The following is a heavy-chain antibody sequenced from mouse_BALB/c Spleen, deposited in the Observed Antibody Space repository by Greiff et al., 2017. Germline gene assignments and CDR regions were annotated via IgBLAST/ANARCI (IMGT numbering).Heavy chain of an antibody. Sequence: QVQLKESGPGLVAPSQSLSITCTVSGFSLTSYGVHWVRQPPGKGLEWLGVIWAGGSTNYNSALMSRLSISKDNSKSQVFLKMNSLQTDDTAMYCCARDRGYGSQCAYWGQGTLVTVSA. CDR1: GFSLTSYG. CDR3: ARDRGYGSQCAY. D-gene: IGHD1-1*01. J-gene: IGHJ3*01. CDR2: IWAGGST. V-gene: IGHV2-9*02.